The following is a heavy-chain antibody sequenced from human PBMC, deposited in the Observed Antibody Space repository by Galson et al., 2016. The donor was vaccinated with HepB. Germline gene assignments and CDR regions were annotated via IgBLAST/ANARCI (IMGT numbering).Heavy chain of an antibody. Sequence: SLRLSCAASGFSFSNSGMHWVRQAPGKELEWVAVIWYDGSYTDYADSVRSRFTISRDNSENTLYLQMSSLRAEDTAFYYCARDYADRSQNYYFDYWGQGTLVTVSS. CDR3: ARDYADRSQNYYFDY. CDR2: IWYDGSYT. CDR1: GFSFSNSG. D-gene: IGHD3-16*01. J-gene: IGHJ4*02. V-gene: IGHV3-33*01.